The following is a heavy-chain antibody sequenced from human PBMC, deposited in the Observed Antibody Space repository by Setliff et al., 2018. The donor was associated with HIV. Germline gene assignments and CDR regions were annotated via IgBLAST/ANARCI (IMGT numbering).Heavy chain of an antibody. CDR1: GFTFSSYS. D-gene: IGHD1-20*01. V-gene: IGHV3-21*01. Sequence: GGSLRLSCAASGFTFSSYSMNWVRQAPGKGLEWVSSISSSSSYIYYADSVKGRFTISRDNGKNSLYLQMDGLRAEDTAVYYCAKDKGGYNWNYFDYWGPGTQVTVSS. CDR3: AKDKGGYNWNYFDY. J-gene: IGHJ4*02. CDR2: ISSSSSYI.